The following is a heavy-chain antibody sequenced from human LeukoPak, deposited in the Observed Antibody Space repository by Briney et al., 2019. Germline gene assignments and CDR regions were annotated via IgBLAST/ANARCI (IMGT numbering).Heavy chain of an antibody. Sequence: SVKVSFKASGGTFSIYAISWVRQAPGQGLEWMGRIIPILGIANYAQKFQGRVTITADKSTSTAYMELSSLRSEDTAVYYCARDSAVYGSGSYYNDWGQGTLVTVSS. CDR3: ARDSAVYGSGSYYND. V-gene: IGHV1-69*04. CDR1: GGTFSIYA. D-gene: IGHD3-10*01. CDR2: IIPILGIA. J-gene: IGHJ4*02.